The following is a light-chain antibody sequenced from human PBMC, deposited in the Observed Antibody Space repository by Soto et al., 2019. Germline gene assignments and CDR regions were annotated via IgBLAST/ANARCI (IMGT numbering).Light chain of an antibody. CDR1: SSDVGAYNY. V-gene: IGLV2-14*01. Sequence: QSALTQPASVSGSPGQSITISCTGTSSDVGAYNYVSWYQQHPGKAPKLMIYEVSSRPSGVSNRFSGSKSGNTASLTISGLQDEDEADYYCASYTSSSTWVFGGGTKVTVL. J-gene: IGLJ3*02. CDR2: EVS. CDR3: ASYTSSSTWV.